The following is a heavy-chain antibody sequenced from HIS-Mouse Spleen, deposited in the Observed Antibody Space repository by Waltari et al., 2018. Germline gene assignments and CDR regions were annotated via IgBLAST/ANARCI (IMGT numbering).Heavy chain of an antibody. J-gene: IGHJ2*01. V-gene: IGHV4-39*07. CDR1: GGSIRSSSYY. Sequence: QLQLQESGPGLVKPSETLSLTCPVSGGSIRSSSYYWGWIRQPPGKGLEWIGSIYYSGSTYYNPFLKSRVTISVDTSKNQFALKLSSVTAADTAVYYCAREIPYSSSWYDWYFDLWGRGTLVTVSS. D-gene: IGHD6-13*01. CDR3: AREIPYSSSWYDWYFDL. CDR2: IYYSGST.